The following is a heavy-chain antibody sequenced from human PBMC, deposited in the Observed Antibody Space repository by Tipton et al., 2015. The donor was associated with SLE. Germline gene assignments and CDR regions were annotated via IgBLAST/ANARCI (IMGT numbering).Heavy chain of an antibody. CDR2: IYYSGST. Sequence: TLSLTCAVYGGSFSGYYWSWIRQPPGKGLEWIGYIYYSGSTNYNPSLRSRVTISVDTSKNQFSLKLSSVTAADTAVYYCAREWAGSPAAFDIWGQGTMVTVSS. J-gene: IGHJ3*02. CDR3: AREWAGSPAAFDI. D-gene: IGHD1-26*01. CDR1: GGSFSGYY. V-gene: IGHV4-59*12.